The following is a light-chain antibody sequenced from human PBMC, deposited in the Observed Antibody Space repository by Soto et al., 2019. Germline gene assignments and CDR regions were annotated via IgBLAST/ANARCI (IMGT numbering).Light chain of an antibody. V-gene: IGKV3-11*01. CDR3: QQRNIWPPVT. CDR1: PSVTNF. Sequence: IVLPQSPATLSLSPGERATLSCRASPSVTNFLAWYQQKPGQAPRLLIYGAFNRATGIPARFSGSGSGTDFTLTISSLEPEDFAVYYCQQRNIWPPVTFGQGTRLEIK. CDR2: GAF. J-gene: IGKJ5*01.